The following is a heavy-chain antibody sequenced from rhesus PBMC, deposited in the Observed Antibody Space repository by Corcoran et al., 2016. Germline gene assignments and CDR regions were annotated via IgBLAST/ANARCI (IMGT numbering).Heavy chain of an antibody. J-gene: IGHJ5-1*01. Sequence: DVQLVESGGGLVKPGGSLRLSCVASGFTFSSYVIHWVRQASGKGLVWVSVISESGGTLYYADSVKGRFTISSDNAKNSLFLQMNSLRAEDTAVYYCTRDGSGWLRRFDVWGPGVLVTVPS. D-gene: IGHD6-31*01. V-gene: IGHV3S26*01. CDR2: ISESGGTL. CDR1: GFTFSSYV. CDR3: TRDGSGWLRRFDV.